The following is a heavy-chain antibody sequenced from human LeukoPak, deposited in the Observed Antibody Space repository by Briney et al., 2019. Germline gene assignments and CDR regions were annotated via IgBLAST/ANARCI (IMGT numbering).Heavy chain of an antibody. J-gene: IGHJ4*02. V-gene: IGHV3-7*01. CDR1: GFTFSSYW. Sequence: GGSLRRSCAASGFTFSSYWMSWVRQAPGKGLEWVANIKQDGSEKYYVDSVKGRFTISRDNAKNSLYLQMNSLRAEDTALYYCARDHSSGYYGYWGQGTLVTVSS. CDR2: IKQDGSEK. CDR3: ARDHSSGYYGY. D-gene: IGHD3-22*01.